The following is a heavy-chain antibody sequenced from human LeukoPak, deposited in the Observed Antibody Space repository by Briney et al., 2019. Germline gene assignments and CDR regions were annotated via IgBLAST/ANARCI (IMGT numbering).Heavy chain of an antibody. Sequence: PGGSLRLSCAASGFTFSSYAMSWVRQAPGKGLEWVSVIGGSGDHIYYADSVKGRFTISRDNSKNTLYLQMNSRRAEDTAVYYCAKDWFNGVVDDWGQGTLVTVSS. V-gene: IGHV3-23*01. D-gene: IGHD3-10*01. CDR2: IGGSGDHI. J-gene: IGHJ4*02. CDR1: GFTFSSYA. CDR3: AKDWFNGVVDD.